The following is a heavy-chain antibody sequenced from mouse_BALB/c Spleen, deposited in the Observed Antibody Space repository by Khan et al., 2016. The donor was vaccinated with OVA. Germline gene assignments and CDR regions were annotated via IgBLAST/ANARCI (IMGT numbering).Heavy chain of an antibody. CDR1: GYTFTSYY. J-gene: IGHJ3*01. Sequence: QVQLQQSGAELVKPGASVKLSCKASGYTFTSYYMYWVKQRPGQGLEWIGEINPSNGGTNFNEKFTSKATLTVDKSSSTAYMQLSSLTSEDSAVYYFTRRCYGGFAYWAQGTLFTVPA. V-gene: IGHV1S81*02. D-gene: IGHD1-1*01. CDR2: INPSNGGT. CDR3: TRRCYGGFAY.